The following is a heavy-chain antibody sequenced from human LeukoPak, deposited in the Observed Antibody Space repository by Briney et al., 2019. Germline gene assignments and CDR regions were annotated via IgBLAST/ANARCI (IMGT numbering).Heavy chain of an antibody. J-gene: IGHJ4*02. CDR3: ARANSSGWLNFDY. D-gene: IGHD6-19*01. V-gene: IGHV4-4*02. Sequence: PSGTLSLTCAVSGGSISSSNWWSWVRQPPGKGLEWIGEIYHSGSTNYNPSLKSRVTISVDTSKNQFSLKLSSVTAADTAVYYCARANSSGWLNFDYWGQGTLVTVSS. CDR2: IYHSGST. CDR1: GGSISSSNW.